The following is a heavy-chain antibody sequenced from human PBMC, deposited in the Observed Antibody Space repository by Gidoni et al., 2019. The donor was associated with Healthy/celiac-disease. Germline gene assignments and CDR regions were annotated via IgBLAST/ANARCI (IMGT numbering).Heavy chain of an antibody. CDR2: ISSSSSTI. Sequence: EVHLVESGGCLVQPGGSLRLSCAASAFTFSSYSMNWVRQAPGKELDGVSYISSSSSTIYYADSVKGRFTISRDNTKNSLYLQMNSLRAEDTAVYYCARGGVVPAAIPGDWYYYGMDVWGQGTTVTVSS. CDR1: AFTFSSYS. D-gene: IGHD2-2*01. CDR3: ARGGVVPAAIPGDWYYYGMDV. V-gene: IGHV3-48*01. J-gene: IGHJ6*02.